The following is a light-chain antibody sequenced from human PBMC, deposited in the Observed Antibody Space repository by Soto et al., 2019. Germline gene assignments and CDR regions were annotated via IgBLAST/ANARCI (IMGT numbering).Light chain of an antibody. J-gene: IGLJ2*01. CDR2: SDN. CDR3: AAWDDSLNGLV. CDR1: SSNIGSNT. Sequence: QSVLTQPPSASGTPGQRVTISCSGSSSNIGSNTVNWYQQLPGTAPKLLIYSDNQRPSGVPDRFSVSKSGTSVSLAISGLQSDDEADYYCAAWDDSLNGLVFGVGTQLTVL. V-gene: IGLV1-44*01.